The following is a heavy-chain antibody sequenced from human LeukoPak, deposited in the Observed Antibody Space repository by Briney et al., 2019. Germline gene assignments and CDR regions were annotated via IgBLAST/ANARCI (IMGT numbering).Heavy chain of an antibody. CDR3: ARRAADSSGYYPH. CDR2: FLYSGSA. Sequence: PSETLSLTCTVSGDSISSYFWTWIRQPPGKGLEWIGFFLYSGSANYNPSLKSRVTISGDTSKNQFSLKLTSVTAADTAVYYCARRAADSSGYYPHWGQGTLVTVSS. J-gene: IGHJ4*02. D-gene: IGHD3-22*01. CDR1: GDSISSYF. V-gene: IGHV4-59*08.